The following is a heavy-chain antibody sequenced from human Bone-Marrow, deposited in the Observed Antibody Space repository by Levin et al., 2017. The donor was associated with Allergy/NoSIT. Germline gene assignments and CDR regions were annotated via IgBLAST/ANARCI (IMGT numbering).Heavy chain of an antibody. D-gene: IGHD3-3*01. CDR1: ASFTFSSLA. J-gene: IGHJ4*02. CDR2: IYSGGQTA. V-gene: IGHV3-23*03. CDR3: AFRGPISSPYYFLY. Sequence: GESLKISCTASASFTFSSLALTWVRQTPEKGLEWVAIIYSGGQTAYYADSVRGRFTISRDDSKDTLFLQMDSLRADDSAVYYCAFRGPISSPYYFLYWGQGALVTVSS.